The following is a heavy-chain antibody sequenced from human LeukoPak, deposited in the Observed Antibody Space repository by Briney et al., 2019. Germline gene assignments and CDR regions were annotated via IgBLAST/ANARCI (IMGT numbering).Heavy chain of an antibody. V-gene: IGHV1-2*02. J-gene: IGHJ4*02. Sequence: ASVKVSCKASGYTFTGYYVHWVRQAPGQGLEWMGWINPNSGVTNYAQKFQGRVTLTRATSIATAYMELSRLNSDDTAVYYCARDVSRSRDYWGQGTLVTASS. D-gene: IGHD2-8*01. CDR2: INPNSGVT. CDR3: ARDVSRSRDY. CDR1: GYTFTGYY.